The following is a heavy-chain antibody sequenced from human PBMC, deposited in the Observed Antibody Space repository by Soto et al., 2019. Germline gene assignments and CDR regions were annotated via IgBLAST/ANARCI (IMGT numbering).Heavy chain of an antibody. CDR3: ARHGLYDSSGYYYLYYYYYGMDV. D-gene: IGHD3-22*01. Sequence: SKTLSLTCTVSGGSISSISYYWGWIRQQTGKGLEWIGSIYYSGSTYDNPSLKSRVTISVDTSKNQFSLKLSSVTAADTAVYYCARHGLYDSSGYYYLYYYYYGMDVWGQGTTVT. CDR1: GGSISSISYY. V-gene: IGHV4-39*01. J-gene: IGHJ6*02. CDR2: IYYSGST.